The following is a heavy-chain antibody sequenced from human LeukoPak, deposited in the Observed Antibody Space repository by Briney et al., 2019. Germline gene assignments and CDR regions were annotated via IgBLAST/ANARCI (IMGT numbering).Heavy chain of an antibody. V-gene: IGHV1-2*06. J-gene: IGHJ6*02. CDR2: INPNSGGT. D-gene: IGHD6-19*01. CDR3: ACLYQWQVSYYSHGMDV. CDR1: GYTFTDYY. Sequence: ASVKVSCKASGYTFTDYYLHWVRQAPGQGLEWVGRINPNSGGTNFAQRFQGGVTLTRDTSITTAYMELNSLRSDDTAIYYCACLYQWQVSYYSHGMDVWGQGTTVTVSS.